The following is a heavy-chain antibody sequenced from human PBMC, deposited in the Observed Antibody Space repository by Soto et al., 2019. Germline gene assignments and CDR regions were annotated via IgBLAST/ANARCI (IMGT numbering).Heavy chain of an antibody. Sequence: EEQLVESGGGLVQPGGSLRLSCAASGLTVGRNYMSWVRQAPGKGLEWVSVIYSGDDTYYADSVRGRFTISRDNSKNTLLLQMNNVRAEDTAVYYCARDRGGRYCNGTSCYRLYLDVWGKGTTVIVSS. J-gene: IGHJ6*03. D-gene: IGHD2-2*01. CDR3: ARDRGGRYCNGTSCYRLYLDV. CDR1: GLTVGRNY. CDR2: IYSGDDT. V-gene: IGHV3-66*01.